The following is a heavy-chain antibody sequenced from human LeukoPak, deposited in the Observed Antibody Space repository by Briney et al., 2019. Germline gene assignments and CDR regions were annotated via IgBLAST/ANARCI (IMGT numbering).Heavy chain of an antibody. CDR2: INTDGSST. D-gene: IGHD1-1*01. Sequence: GGSLRLSCAASGFTFSSYWMHWVRQAPGKGLVWVSRINTDGSSTSYADSVKGRFTISRDNAKNTLYLQMNSLRAEDTAVYYCARAERGDFQYFQHWGQGTLVTVSS. J-gene: IGHJ1*01. CDR3: ARAERGDFQYFQH. CDR1: GFTFSSYW. V-gene: IGHV3-74*01.